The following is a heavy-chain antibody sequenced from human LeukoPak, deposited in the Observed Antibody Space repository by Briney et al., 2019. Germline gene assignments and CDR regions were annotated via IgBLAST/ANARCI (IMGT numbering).Heavy chain of an antibody. V-gene: IGHV1-18*01. Sequence: ASVKVSCKASGYTFTSYGISWVRQAPGQGLEWMGWISAYNGNTNYAQKFQGRVTMTTDTSTSTAYMELRSLKSDDTAVYYCARAARLYSSGWYFDYWGQGTLVTVSS. CDR1: GYTFTSYG. CDR2: ISAYNGNT. CDR3: ARAARLYSSGWYFDY. D-gene: IGHD6-19*01. J-gene: IGHJ4*02.